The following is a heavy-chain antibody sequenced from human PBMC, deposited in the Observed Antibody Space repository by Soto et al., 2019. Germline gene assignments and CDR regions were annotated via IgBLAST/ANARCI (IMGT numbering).Heavy chain of an antibody. V-gene: IGHV2-5*01. J-gene: IGHJ4*02. CDR2: VYWNDER. Sequence: QIALQESGPTVVKPTQTLTLSCTFSGFSLTTTGVGVGCIRQAPGKALEWLAMVYWNDERRYSPSLKSRLTITQDTSKNQVFLTMTYMDPVDTATYFCAHYDSSGYFSHFDSWGQGTLVTVSS. CDR1: GFSLTTTGVG. CDR3: AHYDSSGYFSHFDS. D-gene: IGHD3-22*01.